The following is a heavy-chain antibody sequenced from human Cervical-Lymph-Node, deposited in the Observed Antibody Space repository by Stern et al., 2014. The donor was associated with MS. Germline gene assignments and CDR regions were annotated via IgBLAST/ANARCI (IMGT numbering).Heavy chain of an antibody. CDR1: GGTFNSYV. Sequence: QVQLGQSGAEVKKPGSSVKVSCKASGGTFNSYVISWVRQAPGQGLEWMGGFVPMFSTTHCAQKLQGRVTITADESRSTSYMELTSLRSDDTAVYYCARGGIGSSRLYYHFYGMDVWGQGTTVTVSS. J-gene: IGHJ6*02. D-gene: IGHD6-6*01. V-gene: IGHV1-69*01. CDR3: ARGGIGSSRLYYHFYGMDV. CDR2: FVPMFSTT.